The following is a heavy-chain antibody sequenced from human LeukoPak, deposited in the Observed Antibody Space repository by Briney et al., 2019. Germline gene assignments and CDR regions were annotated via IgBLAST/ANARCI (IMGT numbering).Heavy chain of an antibody. Sequence: GGSLRLSCAASGFTFSSYAMSWVRQAPGKGLEWVSAISGSGGSTHYADSVKGRFTISRDNSKNTLYLQMNSLRAEDTAVYYCAKDVSKVRGEEFDYWGQGTLVTVSS. J-gene: IGHJ4*02. V-gene: IGHV3-23*01. CDR2: ISGSGGST. CDR1: GFTFSSYA. CDR3: AKDVSKVRGEEFDY. D-gene: IGHD3-10*01.